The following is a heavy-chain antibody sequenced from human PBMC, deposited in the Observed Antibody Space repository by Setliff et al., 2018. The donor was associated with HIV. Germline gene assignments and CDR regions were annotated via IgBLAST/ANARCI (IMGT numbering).Heavy chain of an antibody. V-gene: IGHV3-48*04. CDR1: GFTFSSYA. Sequence: PGGSLRLSCAASGFTFSSYAMNWVRQAPGKGLEWVSYISSSGSTIYYADSVKGRFTISRDNAKNALYLQMNSLRAEDMALYYCAKDIGSSASCMDVWGKGTTVTVSS. D-gene: IGHD2-2*01. J-gene: IGHJ6*03. CDR2: ISSSGSTI. CDR3: AKDIGSSASCMDV.